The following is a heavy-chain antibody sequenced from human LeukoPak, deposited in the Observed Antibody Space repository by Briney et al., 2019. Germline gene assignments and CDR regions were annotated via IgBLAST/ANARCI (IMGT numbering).Heavy chain of an antibody. Sequence: GGSLRLSCTASGFSFSGHWMHWARQLPGKGLVWVSRISPTVSTTSYADSVKGRFTVSRDNAKNTLYLQVNNLRAEDTAVYYCARGPNSNWSGLDFWGQGTLLTVSS. CDR1: GFSFSGHW. CDR3: ARGPNSNWSGLDF. D-gene: IGHD6-6*01. V-gene: IGHV3-74*01. J-gene: IGHJ4*02. CDR2: ISPTVSTT.